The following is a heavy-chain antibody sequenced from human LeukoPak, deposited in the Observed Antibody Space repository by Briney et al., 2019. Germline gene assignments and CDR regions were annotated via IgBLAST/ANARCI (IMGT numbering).Heavy chain of an antibody. CDR3: AALAGVQGLAYDPRDYFDS. CDR2: IVLGSGNT. D-gene: IGHD7-27*01. V-gene: IGHV1-58*01. CDR1: GFTFTSSA. Sequence: GASVKVSCKASGFTFTSSAVQWVRQARGQRLEWIGWIVLGSGNTNYAQQFQERVTITGDLSTSSTYLELSSLRSEDTAVYYCAALAGVQGLAYDPRDYFDSWGQGTLVTVSS. J-gene: IGHJ4*02.